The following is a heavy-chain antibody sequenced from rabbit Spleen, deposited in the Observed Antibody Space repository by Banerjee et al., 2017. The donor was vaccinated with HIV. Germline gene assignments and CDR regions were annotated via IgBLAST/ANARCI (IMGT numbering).Heavy chain of an antibody. CDR1: GFSFSSSYG. Sequence: QQQLVESGGGLVKPGASLTLTCKASGFSFSSSYGMCWVRQAPGKGLEWIACIYTGSGSTYYASWAKGRFTISKTSSTTVTLQMTSLTAADTATYFCARDVGSGYPTDRLDLWGQGTLVTVS. CDR2: IYTGSGST. J-gene: IGHJ3*01. V-gene: IGHV1S45*01. D-gene: IGHD1-1*01. CDR3: ARDVGSGYPTDRLDL.